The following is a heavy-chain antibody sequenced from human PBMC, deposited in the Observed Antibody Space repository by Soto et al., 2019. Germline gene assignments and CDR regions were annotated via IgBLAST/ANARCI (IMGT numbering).Heavy chain of an antibody. CDR2: IYPGDSDT. CDR1: GYKVSTWHNFTSYW. V-gene: IGHV5-51*01. Sequence: PGESLKISCLGSGYKVSTWHNFTSYWIAWVRQMPGEGLEWMGIIYPGDSDTRYSPSFQGQVTISADKSINSVYLQWSSLKASDTATYYCARIIVGATIGWGQGTLVTVSS. D-gene: IGHD1-26*01. J-gene: IGHJ4*02. CDR3: ARIIVGATIG.